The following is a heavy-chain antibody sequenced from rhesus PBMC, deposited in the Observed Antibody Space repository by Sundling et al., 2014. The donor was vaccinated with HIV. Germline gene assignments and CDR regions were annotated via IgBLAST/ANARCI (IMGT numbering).Heavy chain of an antibody. V-gene: IGHV4-122*02. Sequence: QVQLQESGPGLVKPSETLSLTCAVSGASITSEYYYWSWIRQPPGKGLEWIGYITYSGNTNYNPSLKSRVTISRDTSKNQFSLKLSSLTAADTAVYYCARDVDYGNHLAFWGQGVLVTVSS. CDR3: ARDVDYGNHLAF. CDR1: GASITSEYYY. D-gene: IGHD4-35*01. J-gene: IGHJ4*01. CDR2: ITYSGNT.